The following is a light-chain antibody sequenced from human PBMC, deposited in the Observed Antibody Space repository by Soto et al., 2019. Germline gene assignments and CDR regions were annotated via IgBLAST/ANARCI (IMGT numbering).Light chain of an antibody. CDR3: QQYGSSPPFT. V-gene: IGKV3-20*01. Sequence: ETVLTQSPGTLSLSPGERATLSCRASQNLNSNFLAWYQQKPGQAPRLLIYGVSNRATGIPDRVSGSGSGTDFPITTSRLEPEDFAVYYCQQYGSSPPFTFVPGTKVDLK. CDR2: GVS. CDR1: QNLNSNF. J-gene: IGKJ3*01.